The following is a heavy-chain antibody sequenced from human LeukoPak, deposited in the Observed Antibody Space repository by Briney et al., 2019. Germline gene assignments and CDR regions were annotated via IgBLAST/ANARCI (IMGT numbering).Heavy chain of an antibody. CDR3: ARDGSADYLSAPSDTAMVPLDF. CDR2: INPNTGGT. CDR1: GYIFTGYY. J-gene: IGHJ4*02. D-gene: IGHD5-18*01. Sequence: ASVKVSCKTSGYIFTGYYMHWVRQAPGQGLEWMGWINPNTGGTNYAQRFQGRVTMTRDTSISKVYLELSRLTPDDTAVNYCARDGSADYLSAPSDTAMVPLDFWGQGTLVTVSS. V-gene: IGHV1-2*02.